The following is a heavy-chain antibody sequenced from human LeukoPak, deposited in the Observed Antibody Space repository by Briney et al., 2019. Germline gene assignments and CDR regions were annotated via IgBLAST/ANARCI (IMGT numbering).Heavy chain of an antibody. Sequence: PGGSLRLSCAASGFTFSSYSMNWVRQAPGKGLEWVSSITSTSSYIYYADSVKGRFTISRDNAKNSLYLQMNSLRAEDTAVYYCAREGRSTGAVSGYVDYWGQGTLVTVSS. V-gene: IGHV3-21*01. D-gene: IGHD3-10*01. CDR3: AREGRSTGAVSGYVDY. J-gene: IGHJ4*02. CDR2: ITSTSSYI. CDR1: GFTFSSYS.